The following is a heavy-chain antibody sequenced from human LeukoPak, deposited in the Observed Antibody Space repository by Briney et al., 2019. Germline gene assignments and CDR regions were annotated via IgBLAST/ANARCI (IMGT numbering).Heavy chain of an antibody. CDR3: TSSLIVVVPAARGLGD. J-gene: IGHJ4*02. V-gene: IGHV1-69*01. Sequence: SVKVSCKASGGTFCSYAISWVRQAPGQGLEWVGGIIPIFGTANYAQKFQGRVTITADESTSTAYMELSSLRSEDTAVYYCTSSLIVVVPAARGLGDWGQGTLVTVSS. D-gene: IGHD2-2*01. CDR1: GGTFCSYA. CDR2: IIPIFGTA.